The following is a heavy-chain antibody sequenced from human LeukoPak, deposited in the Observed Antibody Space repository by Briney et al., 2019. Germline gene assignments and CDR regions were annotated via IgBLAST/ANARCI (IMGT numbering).Heavy chain of an antibody. CDR3: ARDASYYDSSGYYDAFDV. J-gene: IGHJ3*01. CDR1: GFTFSSYW. D-gene: IGHD3-22*01. Sequence: GGSPRLSCAASGFTFSSYWMIWVRQAPGKGPEWVANIKPDGSVKYYVDSVQGRFTISRDNAKNSLYLQLNSLRAEDTAVYYCARDASYYDSSGYYDAFDVWGQGTMVTVSS. CDR2: IKPDGSVK. V-gene: IGHV3-7*01.